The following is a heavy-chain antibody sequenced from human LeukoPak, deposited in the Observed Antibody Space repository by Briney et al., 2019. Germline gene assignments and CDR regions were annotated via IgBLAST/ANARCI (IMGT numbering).Heavy chain of an antibody. D-gene: IGHD3-3*01. CDR1: GFTFSSYA. CDR2: ITDSGGST. J-gene: IGHJ4*02. V-gene: IGHV3-23*01. CDR3: ARRRRYYDFWSGLDY. Sequence: GGSLRLSCAASGFTFSSYAMSWVRQAPGKGLEWVSSITDSGGSTYYADSVKGRFTISRDNSKNTLYLQMNSLRAEDTAVYYCARRRRYYDFWSGLDYWGQGTLVTVSS.